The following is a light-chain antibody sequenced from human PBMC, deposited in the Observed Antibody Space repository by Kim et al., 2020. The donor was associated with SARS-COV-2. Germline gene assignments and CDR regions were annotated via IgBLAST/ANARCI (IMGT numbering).Light chain of an antibody. J-gene: IGLJ3*02. V-gene: IGLV1-40*01. CDR3: QSYDSSLSAWV. CDR1: SSNIGAGYD. CDR2: GNS. Sequence: QRVTISCTGSSSNIGAGYDVHWYQQLPGTAPKLLSYGNSNRPSGIPDRVSGSKSGTSASLAITGLQAEDEADYYCQSYDSSLSAWVFGGGTQLTVL.